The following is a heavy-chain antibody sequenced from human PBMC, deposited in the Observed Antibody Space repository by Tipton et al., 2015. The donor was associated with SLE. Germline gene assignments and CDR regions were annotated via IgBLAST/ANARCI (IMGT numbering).Heavy chain of an antibody. CDR1: GFTFNLAW. V-gene: IGHV3-15*05. D-gene: IGHD4-23*01. CDR3: AKDRGSGGNSYYHKGMDV. CDR2: IKSQSDGGTT. J-gene: IGHJ6*02. Sequence: SLRLSCAASGFTFNLAWMSWVRQAPGKGLEWVARIKSQSDGGTTDYAAPVKGRFTISRDNAKNSLYLQMNSLRADDTALYYCAKDRGSGGNSYYHKGMDVWGQGTTVTVSS.